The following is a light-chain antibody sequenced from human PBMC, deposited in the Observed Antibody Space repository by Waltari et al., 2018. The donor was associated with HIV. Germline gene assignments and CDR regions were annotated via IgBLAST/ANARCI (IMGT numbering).Light chain of an antibody. J-gene: IGKJ1*01. CDR3: QQYSTWPLT. Sequence: EVVMTQSPATLLESPGKTANLSCRASRSVGSSLAWYQQKPGRGPRLLNYGASSRASDVPPTCSGSGAGTDFSLSISSLRSDDVGIYYCQQYSTWPLTFGRGTTVEIK. CDR2: GAS. V-gene: IGKV3-15*01. CDR1: RSVGSS.